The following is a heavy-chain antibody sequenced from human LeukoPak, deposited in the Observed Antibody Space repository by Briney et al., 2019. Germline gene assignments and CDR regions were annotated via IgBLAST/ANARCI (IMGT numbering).Heavy chain of an antibody. Sequence: SETLSLTCTVSGGSISSSSYYWGWIRQPPGKGLEWIGSIYYSGSTYYNPSLKSRVTISVDTSKNQFSLKLSSVTAADTAVYYCARQKGAALDPHIDYWGQGTLVTVSS. J-gene: IGHJ4*02. D-gene: IGHD3/OR15-3a*01. V-gene: IGHV4-39*07. CDR3: ARQKGAALDPHIDY. CDR2: IYYSGST. CDR1: GGSISSSSYY.